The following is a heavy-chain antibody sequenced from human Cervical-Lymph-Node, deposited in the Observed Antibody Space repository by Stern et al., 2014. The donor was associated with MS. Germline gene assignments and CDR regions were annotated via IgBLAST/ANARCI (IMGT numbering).Heavy chain of an antibody. CDR3: ARDRGSYSDY. Sequence: VQLLESGAEVERPWASVKVSCKASGYTFTAYFLHWVRQAPGQGLEWMGWISPKTGSATYAQKFQDRVTMTRDTSINTGYMEVSSLRSDDTAVYYCARDRGSYSDYWGQGTLVAVSS. CDR2: ISPKTGSA. D-gene: IGHD1-26*01. J-gene: IGHJ4*02. V-gene: IGHV1-2*02. CDR1: GYTFTAYF.